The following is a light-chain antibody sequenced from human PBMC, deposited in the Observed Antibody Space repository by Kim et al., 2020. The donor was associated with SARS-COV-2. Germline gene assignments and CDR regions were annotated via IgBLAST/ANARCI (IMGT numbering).Light chain of an antibody. CDR1: QGISNH. CDR3: QKDNNAPWT. Sequence: DIQMTQSPSSLSASVGDRVTITCRASQGISNHLAWYQQKPGKVPKLLIYAASSLQSGVPSRFSGSGSGTDFTLTISSLQPEDFATYYCQKDNNAPWTFGQGTKVEIK. J-gene: IGKJ1*01. V-gene: IGKV1-27*01. CDR2: AAS.